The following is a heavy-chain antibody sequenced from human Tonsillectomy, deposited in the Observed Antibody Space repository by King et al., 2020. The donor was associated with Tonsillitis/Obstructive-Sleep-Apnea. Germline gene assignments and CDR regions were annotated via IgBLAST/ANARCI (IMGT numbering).Heavy chain of an antibody. Sequence: VQLVESGGGLVKPGGSLRLSCAASEVTFSTYSMNWVRQAPGKGLEWVSSISSSSSHIYYADSVKGRFTISRDNAKNSLYLQMNSLTAEDTAVYYCARGGPWDDSGGYYPFPFDYWGQGTLVTVSS. CDR2: ISSSSSHI. V-gene: IGHV3-21*01. D-gene: IGHD3-22*01. CDR3: ARGGPWDDSGGYYPFPFDY. CDR1: EVTFSTYS. J-gene: IGHJ4*02.